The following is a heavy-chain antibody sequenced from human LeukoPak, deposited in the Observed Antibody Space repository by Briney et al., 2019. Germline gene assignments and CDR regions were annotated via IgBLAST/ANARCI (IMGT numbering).Heavy chain of an antibody. CDR3: ARDLYSGSYGDSYYYYMDV. Sequence: GGSLRLSCAASEFIVSINYMTWVRQAPGKGLEWVSSITTSSTYTFYADSVKGRFTISRDNAKNSLYLQMNSLRAEDTAVYYCARDLYSGSYGDSYYYYMDVWGKGTTVTISS. V-gene: IGHV3-21*01. D-gene: IGHD1-26*01. J-gene: IGHJ6*03. CDR1: EFIVSINY. CDR2: ITTSSTYT.